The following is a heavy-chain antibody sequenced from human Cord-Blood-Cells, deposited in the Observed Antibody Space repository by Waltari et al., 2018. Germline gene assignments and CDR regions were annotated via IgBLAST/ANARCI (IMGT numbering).Heavy chain of an antibody. CDR1: GYTFTGYY. J-gene: IGHJ4*02. CDR3: ARDPPITMVRGDNFDY. CDR2: STPNSVGT. V-gene: IGHV1-2*02. Sequence: QVQLVQSGAEVKKPGASVKVSCKASGYTFTGYYMHWVRQAPGQGLEWRGWSTPNSVGTIDAEKFQGRGTMARETSISAAYMELSGLRSDDTAVYYCARDPPITMVRGDNFDYWGQGTLVTVSS. D-gene: IGHD3-10*01.